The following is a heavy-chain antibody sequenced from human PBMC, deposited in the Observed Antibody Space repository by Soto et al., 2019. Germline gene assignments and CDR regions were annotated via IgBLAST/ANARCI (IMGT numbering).Heavy chain of an antibody. J-gene: IGHJ5*02. V-gene: IGHV3-7*01. Sequence: GGSLRLSCAASGFTFSSYWMSWVRQAPGKGLEWVANIKQDGSEKYYVDSVKGRFTISRDNAKNSLYLQMNSLRAEDTAVYYCARDLVSSSWYWFDPWGQGTLVTVSS. CDR3: ARDLVSSSWYWFDP. CDR2: IKQDGSEK. CDR1: GFTFSSYW. D-gene: IGHD6-13*01.